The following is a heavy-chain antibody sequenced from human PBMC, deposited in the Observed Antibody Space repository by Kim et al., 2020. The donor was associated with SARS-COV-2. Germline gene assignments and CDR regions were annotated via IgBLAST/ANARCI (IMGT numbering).Heavy chain of an antibody. CDR3: TREGNYGSGSYDY. D-gene: IGHD3-10*01. Sequence: GGSLRLSCAASGFTFSGSAMHWVRQASGKGLEWVGRIRSKANSYATAYAASVKGRFTISRDDSKNTAYLQMNSLKTEDTAVYYCTREGNYGSGSYDYWGQGTLVTVSS. V-gene: IGHV3-73*01. CDR2: IRSKANSYAT. J-gene: IGHJ4*02. CDR1: GFTFSGSA.